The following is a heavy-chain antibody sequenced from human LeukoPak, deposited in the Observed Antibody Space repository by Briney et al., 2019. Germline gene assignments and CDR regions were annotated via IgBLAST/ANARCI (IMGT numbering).Heavy chain of an antibody. CDR3: ATAPDYTIRDAFDI. Sequence: PGGSLRLSCAASGFTFSSYWMSWVRQAPGKGLEWVANIKQGGSEKYYVDSVKGRFTISRDNAKNSLYLQMNSLRAEDTAVYYCATAPDYTIRDAFDIWGQGTMVTVSS. CDR2: IKQGGSEK. J-gene: IGHJ3*02. D-gene: IGHD3-3*01. V-gene: IGHV3-7*01. CDR1: GFTFSSYW.